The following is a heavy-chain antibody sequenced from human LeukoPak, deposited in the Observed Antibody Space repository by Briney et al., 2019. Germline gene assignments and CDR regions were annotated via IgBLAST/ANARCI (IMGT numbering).Heavy chain of an antibody. V-gene: IGHV3-30*02. CDR3: AGRFPGRDAFDI. CDR1: EFTFSNSG. D-gene: IGHD2/OR15-2a*01. J-gene: IGHJ3*02. Sequence: GGSLRLSCAASEFTFSNSGMHWVRQAPGKGLEWVAFIRFDGGTKYYADSVKGRFTISRDNSKNTVYLQVNSLRSDDTAVYYCAGRFPGRDAFDIWGQGTMVTVSS. CDR2: IRFDGGTK.